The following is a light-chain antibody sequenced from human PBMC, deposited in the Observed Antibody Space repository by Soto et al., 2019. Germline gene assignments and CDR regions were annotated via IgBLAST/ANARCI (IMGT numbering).Light chain of an antibody. J-gene: IGKJ4*01. CDR3: QQYDNIPLT. Sequence: DFQMTQSPASLSASVGDRVTITCQASQDISDYLNWYQQKPGAAPKLLIHDATNLQAGVPSRFSGSASGTEFTFTISSLEPEDVATYYCQQYDNIPLTFGGGTKVDIK. V-gene: IGKV1-33*01. CDR1: QDISDY. CDR2: DAT.